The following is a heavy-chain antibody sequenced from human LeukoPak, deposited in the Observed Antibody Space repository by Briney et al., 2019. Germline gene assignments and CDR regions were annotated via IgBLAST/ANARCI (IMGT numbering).Heavy chain of an antibody. J-gene: IGHJ5*02. Sequence: PGGSLRLSCEGSGFTFSNYWMGWVRQAPGKGLQWVANIKTDGSEKYYVDSVKGRFTISRDNAKNSLYLQMNSLRAEDTAVYYCARDRSVGSGSYYPSWGQGTLVTVSS. CDR2: IKTDGSEK. D-gene: IGHD3-10*01. V-gene: IGHV3-7*01. CDR1: GFTFSNYW. CDR3: ARDRSVGSGSYYPS.